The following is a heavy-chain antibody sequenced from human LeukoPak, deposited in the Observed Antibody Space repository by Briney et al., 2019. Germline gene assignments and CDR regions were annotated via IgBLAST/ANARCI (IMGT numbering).Heavy chain of an antibody. J-gene: IGHJ6*03. V-gene: IGHV3-74*01. CDR3: AKADGGQWPSSYYYYYMDV. CDR2: INSDGSIT. CDR1: GFTFSSYW. D-gene: IGHD6-19*01. Sequence: GGSLRLSCAASGFTFSSYWMHWVRQAPGKGLVWVSRINSDGSITTYADSVKGRFTISRDNSKNTLYLQMNSLRAEDTAVYYCAKADGGQWPSSYYYYYMDVWGKGTTVTVSS.